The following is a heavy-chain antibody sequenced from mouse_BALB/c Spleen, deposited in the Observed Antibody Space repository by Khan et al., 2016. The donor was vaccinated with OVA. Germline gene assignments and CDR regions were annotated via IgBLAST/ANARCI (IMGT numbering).Heavy chain of an antibody. J-gene: IGHJ2*01. CDR1: GYSITSDYA. Sequence: EVQLVESGPGLAKPSQSLSLTCTVTGYSITSDYAWNWIRQFPGNKLEWMGFISYSGNTNYNPSLKSRISITRDTSKNQFFLQLNSVTTEDTARYYCARVYGGDFDFWGQGTTLTVSS. D-gene: IGHD1-1*01. V-gene: IGHV3-2*02. CDR3: ARVYGGDFDF. CDR2: ISYSGNT.